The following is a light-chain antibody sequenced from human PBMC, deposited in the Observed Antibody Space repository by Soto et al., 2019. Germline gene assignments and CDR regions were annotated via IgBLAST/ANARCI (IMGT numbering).Light chain of an antibody. CDR3: QQYSNWPPIT. Sequence: IVMTQSPATLSVSPWERATLSCRASQSVSSNLAWYQQKPGQAPRLLIYDTSTRATGIPARFSGSGSGTEFTLTISSLQSEDFAVYYCQQYSNWPPITFGQGTRLEIK. CDR1: QSVSSN. V-gene: IGKV3-15*01. CDR2: DTS. J-gene: IGKJ5*01.